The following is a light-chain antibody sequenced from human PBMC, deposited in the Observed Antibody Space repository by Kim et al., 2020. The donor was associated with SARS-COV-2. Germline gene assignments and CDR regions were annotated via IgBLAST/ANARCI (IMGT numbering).Light chain of an antibody. CDR1: QSVSGSK. Sequence: EIVLTQSPGTLSLSPGERATISCRASQSVSGSKLVWYQQKPGQAPRLLIYGASSRATGIPDRFSGSGSGTDFTLTISRLEPEDVAVYYCQQYGSSPRTFGQVTKLEI. CDR3: QQYGSSPRT. J-gene: IGKJ2*01. V-gene: IGKV3-20*01. CDR2: GAS.